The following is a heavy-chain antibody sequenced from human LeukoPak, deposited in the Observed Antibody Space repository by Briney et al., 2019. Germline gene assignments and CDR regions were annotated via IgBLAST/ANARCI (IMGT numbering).Heavy chain of an antibody. V-gene: IGHV3-23*01. CDR3: AKRGVVIRVILVGFHKEAYYFDS. CDR1: GLTLSNYG. Sequence: GGSLRLSCAVSGLTLSNYGMSWVRQAPGKGLEWGAGISDSGGRTNYADSVKGRFTISRDNPKNTIYLQMNSLRAEDTAVYFCAKRGVVIRVILVGFHKEAYYFDSWGQGALVTVSS. CDR2: ISDSGGRT. D-gene: IGHD3-22*01. J-gene: IGHJ4*02.